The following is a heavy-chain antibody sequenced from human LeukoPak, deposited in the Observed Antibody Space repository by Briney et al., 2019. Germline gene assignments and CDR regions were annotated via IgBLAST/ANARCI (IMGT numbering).Heavy chain of an antibody. J-gene: IGHJ4*02. D-gene: IGHD1-26*01. CDR1: GYTFTGYY. Sequence: GSVKVSCKASGYTFTGYYMHWVRQAPGQGLEWMGRINPNSGGTNYAQKFQGRVTMTRDTSISTAYMELSRLRSDDTAVYYCARDPYFEGSSNFDYWGQGTPVTVSS. CDR3: ARDPYFEGSSNFDY. V-gene: IGHV1-2*06. CDR2: INPNSGGT.